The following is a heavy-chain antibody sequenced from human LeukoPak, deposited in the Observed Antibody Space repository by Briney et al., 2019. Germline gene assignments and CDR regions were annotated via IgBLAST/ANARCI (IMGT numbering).Heavy chain of an antibody. V-gene: IGHV3-23*01. D-gene: IGHD3-10*01. Sequence: PGGSLRLSCAASGLTFSSYGMNWVRQAPGKGLEWVSSISGSGDSTYHADSVRGRFTVSRDNSKNTLYLQMKSLGAEDTAVYYCAKVTGSGSYLADAFDIWGHGTVVSVSS. CDR1: GLTFSSYG. CDR3: AKVTGSGSYLADAFDI. J-gene: IGHJ3*02. CDR2: ISGSGDST.